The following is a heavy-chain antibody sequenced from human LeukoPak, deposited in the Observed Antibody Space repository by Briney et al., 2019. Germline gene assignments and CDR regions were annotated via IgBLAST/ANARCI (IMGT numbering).Heavy chain of an antibody. D-gene: IGHD3-10*01. V-gene: IGHV4-59*01. CDR2: IYYSGST. CDR1: GGSISRYY. J-gene: IGHJ4*02. CDR3: ARGVREISWFDC. Sequence: TSETLSLTCTVSGGSISRYYWSWIRQPPGKGLEWIGYIYYSGSTNYNPSLKSRVTISVDTSKNQFSLKLSSVTAADTAVYYCARGVREISWFDCWGQGTLVTVSS.